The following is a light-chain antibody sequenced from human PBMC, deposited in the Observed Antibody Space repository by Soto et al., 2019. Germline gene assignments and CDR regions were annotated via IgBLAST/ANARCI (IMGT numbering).Light chain of an antibody. Sequence: QSVLTQPPSVSGAPGQRVTISCTGSSSNIGAGYDVHWYQQLPGRAPKLLIYGNTNRPSGVPDRFSGSRSGTSASLAITGVQAEDEADYYCQSFDSSLSVVFGGGTKLTVL. CDR3: QSFDSSLSVV. V-gene: IGLV1-40*01. CDR2: GNT. J-gene: IGLJ2*01. CDR1: SSNIGAGYD.